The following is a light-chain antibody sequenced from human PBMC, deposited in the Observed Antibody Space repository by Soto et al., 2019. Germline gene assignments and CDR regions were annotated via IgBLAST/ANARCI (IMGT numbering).Light chain of an antibody. Sequence: QSVLTQSPSVSEAPRQRVTISCSGSSSNIGNNGVNWYQQLPGKAPKLLIYYDDLKPSGVSARFSGSKSGTSASLAISGLQSEDEADYYCATWDESLNAYVFGIGTKV. CDR2: YDD. CDR1: SSNIGNNG. CDR3: ATWDESLNAYV. V-gene: IGLV1-36*01. J-gene: IGLJ1*01.